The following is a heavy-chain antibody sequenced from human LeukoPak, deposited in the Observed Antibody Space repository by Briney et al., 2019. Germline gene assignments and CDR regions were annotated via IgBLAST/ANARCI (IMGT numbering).Heavy chain of an antibody. CDR2: VDPEDGET. CDR3: ATGSVEMATNTLDY. Sequence: ATVKISCKVSGYTFTDYYMHWLQQAPGNGLEWMGLVDPEDGETIYAEKSQGRVTITADTSTDTAYIELSSLRSEDTAVYYCATGSVEMATNTLDYWGQGTLVTVSS. J-gene: IGHJ4*02. D-gene: IGHD5-24*01. CDR1: GYTFTDYY. V-gene: IGHV1-69-2*01.